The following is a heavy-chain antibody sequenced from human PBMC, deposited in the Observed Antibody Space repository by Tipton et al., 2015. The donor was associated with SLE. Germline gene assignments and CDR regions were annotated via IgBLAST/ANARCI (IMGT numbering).Heavy chain of an antibody. CDR2: IDPSDSYT. J-gene: IGHJ4*02. CDR1: GYSFTSYW. CDR3: ARHNADYYGSGSSDFDY. Sequence: QLVQSGAEVKKPGESLRISCKGSGYSFTSYWISWVRQMPGKGLEWMGRIDPSDSYTNYSPSFQGHVTISADTSNSTAYLQRSSLKASDTAMYYCARHNADYYGSGSSDFDYWGQGTLVTVSS. D-gene: IGHD3-10*01. V-gene: IGHV5-10-1*01.